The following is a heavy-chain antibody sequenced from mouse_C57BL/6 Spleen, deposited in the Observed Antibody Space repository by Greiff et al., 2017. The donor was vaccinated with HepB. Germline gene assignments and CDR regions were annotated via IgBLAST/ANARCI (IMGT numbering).Heavy chain of an antibody. CDR1: GFNIKDDY. V-gene: IGHV14-4*01. CDR3: TRYYYGSPFAY. J-gene: IGHJ3*01. D-gene: IGHD1-1*01. CDR2: IDPENGDT. Sequence: EVQLQQSGAELVRPGASVKLSCTASGFNIKDDYMHWVKQRPEQGLEWIGWIDPENGDTEYASKFQGKATITADTSSNTAYLQLSSLTSEDTAVYYCTRYYYGSPFAYWGQGTLVTVSA.